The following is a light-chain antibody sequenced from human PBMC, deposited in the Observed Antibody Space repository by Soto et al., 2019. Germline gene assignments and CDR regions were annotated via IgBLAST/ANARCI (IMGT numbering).Light chain of an antibody. CDR1: QDISTS. CDR2: AAS. CDR3: QHYKTYPLT. Sequence: DIQMTQSPSSLSASVGDRVTFTCRANQDISTSLAWFQQKPGRGPKSLIYAASSLQSGVPSRFSGNGSGTDFSLTICSLQPEDFATYYCQHYKTYPLTFGGGTKVEI. J-gene: IGKJ4*01. V-gene: IGKV1-16*01.